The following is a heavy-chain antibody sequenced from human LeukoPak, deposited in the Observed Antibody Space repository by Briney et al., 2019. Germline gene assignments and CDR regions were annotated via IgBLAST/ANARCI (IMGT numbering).Heavy chain of an antibody. CDR2: INHSGST. J-gene: IGHJ3*02. D-gene: IGHD3-10*01. V-gene: IGHV4-34*01. Sequence: PSETLSLTCAVYGGSFSGYYWSWIRQPPGKGLEWIGEINHSGSTNYNPSLKSRVTISVDTSKNQFSLKLSSVTAADTAVYYCARVYYYGSGSSPDAFDIWGQGTMVTVSS. CDR1: GGSFSGYY. CDR3: ARVYYYGSGSSPDAFDI.